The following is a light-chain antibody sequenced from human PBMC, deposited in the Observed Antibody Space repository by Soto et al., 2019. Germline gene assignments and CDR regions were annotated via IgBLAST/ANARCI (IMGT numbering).Light chain of an antibody. V-gene: IGKV3-20*01. J-gene: IGKJ1*01. Sequence: EIVMTQSPATLSVSPGERATLSCRASQSISDTLAWYQQKPGQAPRLLIYGASNRATGIPDRFSGSGSGTDFTLTISRLEPEDFAVYYCHQYGSSPATFGQGTKVDI. CDR2: GAS. CDR3: HQYGSSPAT. CDR1: QSISDT.